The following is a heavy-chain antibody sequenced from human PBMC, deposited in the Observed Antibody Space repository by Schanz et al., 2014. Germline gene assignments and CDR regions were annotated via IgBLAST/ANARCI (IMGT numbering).Heavy chain of an antibody. J-gene: IGHJ4*02. D-gene: IGHD3-10*01. V-gene: IGHV3-33*01. CDR3: ARANYRRKINFDY. Sequence: QVQLVESGGGVVQPGRSLRLSCAASGFTFSSYGMHWVRQAPGKGLEWVAVIWSDGSGKYYADSVKGRFTISRDNAKNSLFLQMNSLRVEDTAVYYCARANYRRKINFDYWGRGTLVTVSS. CDR2: IWSDGSGK. CDR1: GFTFSSYG.